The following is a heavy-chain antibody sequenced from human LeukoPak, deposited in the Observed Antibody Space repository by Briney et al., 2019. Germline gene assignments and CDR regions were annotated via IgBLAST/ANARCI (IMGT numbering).Heavy chain of an antibody. Sequence: ASVKVSCKASGYTFTGYYMHWVRQAPGQGLEWMGWINPNSGGTNYAQKFQGRVTMTRDTSISTAYMELSRLRSDDTAVYYCARSYSITIFGVVRHYFDYWGQGTLVTVSS. V-gene: IGHV1-2*02. D-gene: IGHD3-3*01. CDR2: INPNSGGT. CDR3: ARSYSITIFGVVRHYFDY. CDR1: GYTFTGYY. J-gene: IGHJ4*02.